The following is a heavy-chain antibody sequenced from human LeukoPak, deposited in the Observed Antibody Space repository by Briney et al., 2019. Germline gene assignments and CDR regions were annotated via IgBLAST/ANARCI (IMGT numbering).Heavy chain of an antibody. V-gene: IGHV1-2*02. J-gene: IGHJ4*02. CDR3: ARDNTQYCTNGVCDFDY. D-gene: IGHD2-8*01. Sequence: GASVKVSCKASGHTFTGYYMHWVRQAPGQGLEWMGWINPNSGGTNYAQKFQGRVTMTRDTSISTAYMELSRLRSDDTAVYYCARDNTQYCTNGVCDFDYWGQGTPVTVSS. CDR1: GHTFTGYY. CDR2: INPNSGGT.